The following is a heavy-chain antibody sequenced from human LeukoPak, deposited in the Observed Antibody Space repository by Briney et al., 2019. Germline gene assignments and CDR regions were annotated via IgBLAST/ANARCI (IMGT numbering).Heavy chain of an antibody. CDR3: AKSHQPYDYYGMDV. CDR1: GFTFSSYA. V-gene: IGHV3-23*01. Sequence: GGSLRLSCAASGFTFSSYAVSWVRQAPGKGLEWVSSISGSGVATYSADSVKGRFTISRDNSKNTLYLQMNSLRAEDTAVYYCAKSHQPYDYYGMDVWGQGTTVTVSS. J-gene: IGHJ6*02. CDR2: ISGSGVAT. D-gene: IGHD2-2*01.